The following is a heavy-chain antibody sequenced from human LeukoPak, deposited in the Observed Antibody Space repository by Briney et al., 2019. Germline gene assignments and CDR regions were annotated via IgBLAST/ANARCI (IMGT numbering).Heavy chain of an antibody. V-gene: IGHV4-30-2*01. CDR3: ARAYYYDSSGYQYNWFDP. CDR1: GGSIGSGGYS. D-gene: IGHD3-22*01. J-gene: IGHJ5*02. Sequence: SETLSLTCAVSGGSIGSGGYSWSWIRQPPGKGLEWIGYIYHSGSTYYNPSLKSRVTISVDRSKNQFSLKLSSVTAADTAVYYCARAYYYDSSGYQYNWFDPWGQGTLVTVSS. CDR2: IYHSGST.